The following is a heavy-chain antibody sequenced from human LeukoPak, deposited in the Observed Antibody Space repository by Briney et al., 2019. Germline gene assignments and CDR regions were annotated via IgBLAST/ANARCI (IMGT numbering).Heavy chain of an antibody. D-gene: IGHD6-19*01. CDR3: ARVLYSSGLNWFDP. CDR1: GYSISSGYY. CDR2: IYHSGST. Sequence: PSETLSLTCAVSGYSISSGYYWGWIRQPPGKGLEWIGSIYHSGSTYYNPSLKSRVTISVDTSKNQFSLKLSSVTAADTAVYYCARVLYSSGLNWFDPWGQGTLVTVSS. J-gene: IGHJ5*02. V-gene: IGHV4-38-2*01.